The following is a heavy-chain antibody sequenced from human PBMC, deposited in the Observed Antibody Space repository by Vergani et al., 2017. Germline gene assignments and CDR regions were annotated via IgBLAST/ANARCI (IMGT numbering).Heavy chain of an antibody. CDR2: INHSGST. J-gene: IGHJ6*03. CDR3: ARYRARLYDFWSGYPPSYYYMDV. D-gene: IGHD3-3*01. Sequence: QVQLQQWGAGLLKPSETLSLTCAVYGGSFSGYYWSWIRQPPGKGLEWIGEINHSGSTNYNPSLKSRVTISVDTSKNQFSLKLSSVTAADTAVYYCARYRARLYDFWSGYPPSYYYMDVWGKGTTVTVSS. CDR1: GGSFSGYY. V-gene: IGHV4-34*01.